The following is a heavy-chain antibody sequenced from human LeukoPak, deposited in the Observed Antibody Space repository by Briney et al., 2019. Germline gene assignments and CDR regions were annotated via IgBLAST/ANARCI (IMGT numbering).Heavy chain of an antibody. CDR3: AKDRERGSITIFGVVTELDY. Sequence: GGSLRLSCAASGFTFSSYAMSWVRQAPGKGLEWVSSISGSGGSTDYADSVKGRFTIFRDNSKNTLYLQINSLRAEDTAVYYCAKDRERGSITIFGVVTELDYWGQGTLVTVSS. CDR1: GFTFSSYA. J-gene: IGHJ4*02. V-gene: IGHV3-23*01. CDR2: ISGSGGST. D-gene: IGHD3-3*01.